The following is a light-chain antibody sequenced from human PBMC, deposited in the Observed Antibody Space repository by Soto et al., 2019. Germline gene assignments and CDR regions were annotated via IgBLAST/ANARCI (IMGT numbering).Light chain of an antibody. J-gene: IGLJ2*01. CDR1: SGDVGGYDY. CDR3: SSYTSRNTVV. Sequence: QSVLAQPASVSGSPGQSITISCTGTSGDVGGYDYVSWYQQHPGTAPQLVIYEVRKRPSGVSSRRSGSKSANTASLTISGLQSEDEAHYYCSSYTSRNTVVFGGGTKLTVL. V-gene: IGLV2-14*01. CDR2: EVR.